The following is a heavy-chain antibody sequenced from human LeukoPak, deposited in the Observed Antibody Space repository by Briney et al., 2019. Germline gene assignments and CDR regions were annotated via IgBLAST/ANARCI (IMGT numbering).Heavy chain of an antibody. V-gene: IGHV3-74*01. Sequence: PGGSLRLSCAASGFTFSSYWMHWVRQAPGKGLVWVSRINSDGSSTSYADSVKGRFTISRDNAKNTLYLQMNSLRAEDTAVYYCVKDVGGSYAFDYWGQGILVTVAS. CDR3: VKDVGGSYAFDY. CDR2: INSDGSST. D-gene: IGHD1-26*01. J-gene: IGHJ4*02. CDR1: GFTFSSYW.